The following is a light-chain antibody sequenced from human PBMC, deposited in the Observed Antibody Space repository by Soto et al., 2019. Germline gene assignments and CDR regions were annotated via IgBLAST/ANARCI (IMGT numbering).Light chain of an antibody. V-gene: IGLV7-46*01. CDR1: TGAVTNGHY. Sequence: QAVVTQEPSLTVSPGGTVTLTCDSSTGAVTNGHYPYWFQQKPGQAPTTLIYDTNNKHSWTPARFSGSLLGGKAALTLSGEQPEDEAEYYCLLSYPGVNVVFGGGTKVTVL. CDR2: DTN. CDR3: LLSYPGVNVV. J-gene: IGLJ2*01.